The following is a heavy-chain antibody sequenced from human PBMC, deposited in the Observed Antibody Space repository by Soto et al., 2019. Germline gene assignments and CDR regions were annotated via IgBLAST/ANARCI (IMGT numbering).Heavy chain of an antibody. CDR1: GFTFSNYW. V-gene: IGHV3-7*05. J-gene: IGHJ4*02. D-gene: IGHD3-10*01. CDR3: ARAGSENDY. CDR2: IKEDGSER. Sequence: SLRLSCAASGFTFSNYWMSWVRQAPGKGLEWVANIKEDGSERNYVDSVKGRFIISRDNAKNSLYLQLNSLRAEDTAVYYCARAGSENDYWGQGTLVTVSS.